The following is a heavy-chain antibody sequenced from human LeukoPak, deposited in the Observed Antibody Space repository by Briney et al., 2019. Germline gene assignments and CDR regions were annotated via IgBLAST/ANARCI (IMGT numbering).Heavy chain of an antibody. CDR1: GFTFSSYE. Sequence: RAGGSLRLSCAASGFTFSSYEMNGVRQAPGKGLGWVSFISSSGNTIYYADSVKGRFIISRDNAKNSLYLQMNSLRTEDTAVYYCARERPGEDTFDIWGQGTMVTVSS. V-gene: IGHV3-48*03. J-gene: IGHJ3*02. CDR2: ISSSGNTI. CDR3: ARERPGEDTFDI. D-gene: IGHD7-27*01.